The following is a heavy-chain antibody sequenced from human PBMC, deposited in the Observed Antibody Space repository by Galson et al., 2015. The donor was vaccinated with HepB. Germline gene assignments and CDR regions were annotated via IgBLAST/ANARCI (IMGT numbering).Heavy chain of an antibody. CDR3: ARVGFFGVVIYGMDV. CDR1: AGTFSSHV. V-gene: IGHV1-69*06. J-gene: IGHJ6*02. D-gene: IGHD3-3*01. Sequence: LVKVSCQAQAGTFSSHVSRWVRQAPRQGLEWMGGIIPIFGTANYAQKFQGRVTITADKSTSTAYMELSSLRSEDTAVYYCARVGFFGVVIYGMDVWGQGTTVTVSS. CDR2: IIPIFGTA.